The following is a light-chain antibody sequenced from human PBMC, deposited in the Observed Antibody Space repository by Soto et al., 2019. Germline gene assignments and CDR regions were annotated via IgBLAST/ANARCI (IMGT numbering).Light chain of an antibody. Sequence: EIVMTQSPVTLSVSPGERATLSCRASQSVSSNLAWYQQKPGQAPSLLIYGAFTRATGIPARFSGTGSGTEFTLTISSLQSEDFELYYCQQYNDWPLKFGKGPKADI. CDR3: QQYNDWPLK. CDR1: QSVSSN. J-gene: IGKJ1*01. CDR2: GAF. V-gene: IGKV3-15*01.